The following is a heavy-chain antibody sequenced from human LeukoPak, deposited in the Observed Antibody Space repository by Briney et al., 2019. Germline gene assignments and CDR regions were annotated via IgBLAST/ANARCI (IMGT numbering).Heavy chain of an antibody. D-gene: IGHD5-12*01. J-gene: IGHJ4*02. CDR1: GFTFSSYA. CDR2: ISGSGGST. V-gene: IGHV3-23*01. CDR3: AKDLSGYDSFVQFDY. Sequence: GVSLRLSCAASGFTFSSYAMSWVRQAPGKGLEWVSAISGSGGSTYYADSVKGRFTISRDNSENTLYLQMNSLRAEDTAVYYCAKDLSGYDSFVQFDYWGQGTLVTVSS.